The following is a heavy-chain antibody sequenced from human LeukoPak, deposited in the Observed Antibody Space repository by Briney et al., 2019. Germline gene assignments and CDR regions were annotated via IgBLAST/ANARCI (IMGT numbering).Heavy chain of an antibody. Sequence: PGGSLRLSCAASGFTFSSYAMSWVRQAPGKGLEWVSTISTTGGSTYYADSVKGRFTISRDDSKNTLYLQMNSLRAEDTAVHYCAKLRSSWSNDAFDIWGQGTMVTVSS. CDR1: GFTFSSYA. CDR2: ISTTGGST. V-gene: IGHV3-23*01. CDR3: AKLRSSWSNDAFDI. D-gene: IGHD6-13*01. J-gene: IGHJ3*02.